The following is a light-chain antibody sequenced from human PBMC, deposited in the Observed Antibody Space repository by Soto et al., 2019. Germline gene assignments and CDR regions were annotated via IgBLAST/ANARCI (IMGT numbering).Light chain of an antibody. V-gene: IGLV2-14*01. CDR2: AVS. CDR1: SSDIGSYDH. J-gene: IGLJ1*01. Sequence: QSALTQTASVSGSPGQSITISCSGTSSDIGSYDHVAWYQQFPGKSPKLMIYAVSDRPSGVSDRFSGSKSGITASLTISGLQTEDEADYYCISYTNRQSYVFGTGTKLTVL. CDR3: ISYTNRQSYV.